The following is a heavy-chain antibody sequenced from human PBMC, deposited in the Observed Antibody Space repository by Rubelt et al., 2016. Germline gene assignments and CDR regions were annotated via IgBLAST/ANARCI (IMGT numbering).Heavy chain of an antibody. CDR3: ASLVCSGSSCIVY. CDR2: IYYSGST. CDR1: GGSISSRNYY. J-gene: IGHJ4*02. D-gene: IGHD2-2*01. Sequence: QMQLQESGPGLVKSSETLSLTCTVSGGSISSRNYYWGWIRQPPGKGLEWIGSIYYSGSTYYSPSLKSRITISVYTPKNQFSLQLPSVTAAETAGYYCASLVCSGSSCIVYWGQGTLVTVSS. V-gene: IGHV4-39*01.